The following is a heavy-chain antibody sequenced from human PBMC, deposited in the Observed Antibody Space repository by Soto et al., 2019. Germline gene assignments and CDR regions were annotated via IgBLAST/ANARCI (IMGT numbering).Heavy chain of an antibody. D-gene: IGHD5-12*01. CDR3: ATSYDSGFDP. CDR1: GYSFSKYD. CDR2: ISPKSANT. V-gene: IGHV1-18*04. Sequence: QIQLVQSGAELKKPGASVKVSCEASGYSFSKYDISWLRQAPGQGPEWMGRISPKSANTNYAQKFQGRVTMTADTSTSTAYMELRGLSSDDTAVYYCATSYDSGFDPWGQGTLVTVSS. J-gene: IGHJ5*02.